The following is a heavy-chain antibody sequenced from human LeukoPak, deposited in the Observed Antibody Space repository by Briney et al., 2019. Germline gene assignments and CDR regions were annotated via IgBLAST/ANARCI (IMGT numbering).Heavy chain of an antibody. V-gene: IGHV4-4*07. CDR1: GGSISIYY. D-gene: IGHD4-17*01. CDR3: ARWTTVTRAFDF. J-gene: IGHJ4*02. Sequence: SETLSLTCSVSGGSISIYYWSWIRQPAGKGLERIGRIYTSGSTNYNPSLKSRVTMSVDTSKNQFSLTLNSVTAADTGVYYCARWTTVTRAFDFWGQGTLVTVSS. CDR2: IYTSGST.